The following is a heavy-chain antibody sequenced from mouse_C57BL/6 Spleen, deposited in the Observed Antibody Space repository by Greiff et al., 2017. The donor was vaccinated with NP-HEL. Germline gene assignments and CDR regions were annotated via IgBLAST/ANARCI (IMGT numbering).Heavy chain of an antibody. CDR1: GFTFSSYA. CDR2: ISDGGSYT. D-gene: IGHD1-1*01. V-gene: IGHV5-4*03. CDR3: ARGHYYGSSWFAY. J-gene: IGHJ3*01. Sequence: EVKVEESGGGLVKPGGSLKLSCAASGFTFSSYAMSWVRQTPEKRLEWVATISDGGSYTYYPDNVKGRFTISRDNAKNNLYLQMSHLKSEDTAMYYCARGHYYGSSWFAYWGQGTLVTVSA.